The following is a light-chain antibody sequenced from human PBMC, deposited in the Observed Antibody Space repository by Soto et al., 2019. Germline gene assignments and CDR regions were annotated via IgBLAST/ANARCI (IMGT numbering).Light chain of an antibody. J-gene: IGKJ2*01. CDR2: GAS. V-gene: IGKV1-39*01. CDR1: QNIGIY. Sequence: DIQMTQSPSSLSASVGDRVIITCRASQNIGIYLNWYQQKPGKAPNLLISGASSLQSGVSSRFSGSESGTDFTLTISSLHPEDFATYYCQHTYNTPYTFGQGTKLQIK. CDR3: QHTYNTPYT.